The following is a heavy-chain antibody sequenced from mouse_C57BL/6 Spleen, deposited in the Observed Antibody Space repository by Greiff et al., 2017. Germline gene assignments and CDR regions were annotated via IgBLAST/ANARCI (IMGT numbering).Heavy chain of an antibody. Sequence: QVQLQQSGPELVKPGASVKISCKASGYAFTSSWMNWVKQRPGKGLEWIGRIYPGAGDTNYNGKFKGKATLTADKSSSTAYMQLSSLTSEDAAVYSCATITTVGQWYFDVWGKGTTVTVSS. V-gene: IGHV1-82*01. CDR2: IYPGAGDT. CDR1: GYAFTSSW. CDR3: ATITTVGQWYFDV. J-gene: IGHJ1*03. D-gene: IGHD1-1*01.